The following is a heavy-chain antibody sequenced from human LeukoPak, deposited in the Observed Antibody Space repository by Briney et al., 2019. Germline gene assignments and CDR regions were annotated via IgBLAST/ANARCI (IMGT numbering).Heavy chain of an antibody. J-gene: IGHJ4*02. V-gene: IGHV3-23*01. D-gene: IGHD3-22*01. Sequence: GGSLRLSCAASGFTFSSYAMSWVRQAPGEGLEWVSAISGSGGSTYYADSVKGRFTISRDNSKNTLYLQMNSLRDEDTAVYYCAREGNYFDSSGYTYYFDCWGQGTLVTVSS. CDR2: ISGSGGST. CDR1: GFTFSSYA. CDR3: AREGNYFDSSGYTYYFDC.